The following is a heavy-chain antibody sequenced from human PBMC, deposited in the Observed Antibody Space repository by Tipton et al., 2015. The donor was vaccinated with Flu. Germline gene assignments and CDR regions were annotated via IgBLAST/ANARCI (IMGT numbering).Heavy chain of an antibody. CDR2: IYRSGIT. CDR1: GDSVSNRIW. Sequence: SLRLSCAVSGDSVSNRIWWSWVRQSPGTGLEWIGEIYRSGITNYNPSLRSRVTISVDKSKNQVSLRVTSVTAADTAMYYCVRHIPESRGFDDWGQGTLVTVSS. D-gene: IGHD3-22*01. CDR3: VRHIPESRGFDD. J-gene: IGHJ4*02. V-gene: IGHV4-4*02.